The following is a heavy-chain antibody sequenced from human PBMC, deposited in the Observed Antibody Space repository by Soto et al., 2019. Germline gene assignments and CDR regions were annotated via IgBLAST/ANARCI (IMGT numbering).Heavy chain of an antibody. CDR3: PRDTSTGXGTX. J-gene: IGHJ4*02. V-gene: IGHV1-69*01. CDR2: IIPMFGTT. D-gene: IGHD3-10*01. Sequence: QVQLVQSGAEVKKPGSSVKVSCKASGGTLSSYGFSWVRQAPGQGLEGVGGIIPMFGTTQYAQKFMGRVSITADEMTTTVYMELSDLRSEDTAVYYCPRDTSTGXGTXWGKGTLXXX. CDR1: GGTLSSYG.